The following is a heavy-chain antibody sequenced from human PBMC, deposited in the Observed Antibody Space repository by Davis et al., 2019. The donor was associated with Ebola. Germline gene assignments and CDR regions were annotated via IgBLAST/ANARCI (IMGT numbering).Heavy chain of an antibody. CDR3: ARDVAVAGPPQFRWRYYYYGMDV. J-gene: IGHJ6*02. V-gene: IGHV4-34*01. CDR2: INHSGST. D-gene: IGHD6-19*01. Sequence: ESLKISCAASGFTFSSYEMNWVRQAPGKGLEWIGEINHSGSTNYNPSLKSRVTISVDTSKNQFSLKLSSVTAADTAVYYCARDVAVAGPPQFRWRYYYYGMDVWGQGTTVTVSS. CDR1: GFTFSSYE.